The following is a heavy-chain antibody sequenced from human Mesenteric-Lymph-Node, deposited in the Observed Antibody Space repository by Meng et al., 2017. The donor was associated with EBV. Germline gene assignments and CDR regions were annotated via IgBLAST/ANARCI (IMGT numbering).Heavy chain of an antibody. V-gene: IGHV4-34*01. Sequence: QVQRQQCGAGLLKPSETLSLTCAVYGGSFSVYYWSWIRQPPGKGLEWIVEINHSGSTNYNPSLKSRVTISVDTSKNQFSLKLSSVTAADTAVYYCARYSASSGYYNDWGQGTLVTASS. CDR2: INHSGST. J-gene: IGHJ4*02. CDR1: GGSFSVYY. CDR3: ARYSASSGYYND. D-gene: IGHD3-22*01.